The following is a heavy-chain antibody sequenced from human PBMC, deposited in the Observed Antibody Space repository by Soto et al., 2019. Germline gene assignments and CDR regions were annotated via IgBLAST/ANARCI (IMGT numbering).Heavy chain of an antibody. J-gene: IGHJ5*02. Sequence: GGSLRLSCVASGLIFNNYAMSWVRQAPGKGLEWVSTISGSGGTTYYADSVKGRFTISRDNSMNKLYLQMNSRRAEDTAVYYCAKVGQQLLLNWFGPWGQGTLVTVSS. CDR3: AKVGQQLLLNWFGP. D-gene: IGHD6-13*01. CDR1: GLIFNNYA. CDR2: ISGSGGTT. V-gene: IGHV3-23*01.